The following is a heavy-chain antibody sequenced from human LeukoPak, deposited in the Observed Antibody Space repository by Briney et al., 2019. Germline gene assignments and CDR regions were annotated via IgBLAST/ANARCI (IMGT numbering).Heavy chain of an antibody. V-gene: IGHV3-23*01. CDR2: ISGSGDNT. D-gene: IGHD3-22*01. J-gene: IGHJ4*02. CDR1: GFTFSSYA. CDR3: AKGSYYDSSGSFYFDY. Sequence: GGSLRLSCAASGFTFSSYAMSWVRQAPGKGLEWVSGISGSGDNTYYADSVKGRFTISRDNSKNTLYVQVNSMGTEDTAAYYCAKGSYYDSSGSFYFDYWGQGTLVTVSS.